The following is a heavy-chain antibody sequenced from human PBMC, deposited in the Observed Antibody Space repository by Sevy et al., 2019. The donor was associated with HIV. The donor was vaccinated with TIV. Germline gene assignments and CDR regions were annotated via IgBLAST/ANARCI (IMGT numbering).Heavy chain of an antibody. V-gene: IGHV3-15*01. D-gene: IGHD3-10*01. CDR2: IKSKTDGRTK. Sequence: GGSLKISCAASGFTFSNAWMSWVRQAPGEGLEWVGRIKSKTDGRTKDYAAPVKDKFNNSRDDSKNTLYLQMNGLKTEAKASYYGTTDSQKRGLSALLDDWGQGTLVTVSS. J-gene: IGHJ4*02. CDR1: GFTFSNAW. CDR3: TTDSQKRGLSALLDD.